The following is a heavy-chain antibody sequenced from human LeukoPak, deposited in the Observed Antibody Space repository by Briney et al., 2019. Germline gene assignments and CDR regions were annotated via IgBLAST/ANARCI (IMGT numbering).Heavy chain of an antibody. CDR1: GGSISSSSHY. Sequence: SETLSLTCTVSGGSISSSSHYWGWIRQPPGKGLEWIGSMYHSGSTYYNPSLKSRVTISVDTSKNQFSLKLSSVTAADTAVYYCAREQDYYDSSGSYYFDYWGQGTLVTVSS. CDR3: AREQDYYDSSGSYYFDY. V-gene: IGHV4-39*07. D-gene: IGHD3-22*01. J-gene: IGHJ4*02. CDR2: MYHSGST.